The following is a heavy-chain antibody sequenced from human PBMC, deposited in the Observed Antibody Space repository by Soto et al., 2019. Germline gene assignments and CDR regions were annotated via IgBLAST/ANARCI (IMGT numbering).Heavy chain of an antibody. V-gene: IGHV4-59*01. CDR2: FFYTGLT. CDR1: AGSISNSY. J-gene: IGHJ4*02. CDR3: ARAYGGYADY. Sequence: SETLSLTCSVSAGSISNSYWSWIRQPPGKRLEWIGYFFYTGLTKYNPSLKSRVTISVDTSKNQFSLKLSSVTAADTAVYYCARAYGGYADYWGQGALVTVSS. D-gene: IGHD5-12*01.